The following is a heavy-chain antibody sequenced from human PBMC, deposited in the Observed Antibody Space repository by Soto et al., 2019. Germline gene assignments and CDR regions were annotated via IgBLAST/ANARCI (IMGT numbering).Heavy chain of an antibody. Sequence: EVQLLESGGGLVQPGGSLRLSCAASGFTFSNYGMSWVRQAPGKGLEWVSSISGGNTFYAGSVKGRFTISRDNSKNTLYLQMNSLTAEDKAVYYCAKAPSSDCNSGACSLRSWGQGTLVTVSS. V-gene: IGHV3-23*01. CDR1: GFTFSNYG. CDR3: AKAPSSDCNSGACSLRS. CDR2: ISGGNT. J-gene: IGHJ5*02. D-gene: IGHD2-21*01.